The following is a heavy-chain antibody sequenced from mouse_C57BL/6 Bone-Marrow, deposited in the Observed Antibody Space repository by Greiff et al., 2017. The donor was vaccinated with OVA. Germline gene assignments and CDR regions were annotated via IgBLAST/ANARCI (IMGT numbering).Heavy chain of an antibody. Sequence: EVQLQESVAELVRPGASVKLSCTASGFNIKNTYMHWVKQRPEQGLEWIGRIDPANGNTKYAPKFQGKATITADTSSNTAYLQLSSLTSEDTAIYYCALIYDGYYADYYAMDYWGQGTSVTVSS. CDR3: ALIYDGYYADYYAMDY. D-gene: IGHD2-3*01. J-gene: IGHJ4*01. CDR2: IDPANGNT. V-gene: IGHV14-3*01. CDR1: GFNIKNTY.